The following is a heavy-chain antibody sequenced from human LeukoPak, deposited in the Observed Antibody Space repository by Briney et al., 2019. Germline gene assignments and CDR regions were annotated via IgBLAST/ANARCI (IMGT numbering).Heavy chain of an antibody. Sequence: SGTLSLTCAVSGGSISSSNWWSWVRQPPGKGLEWIGEIYHSGSTNYNPSLKSRVTISVDTSKNQFSLKLSSVTAADTAVYYCARLRIAAPWDIWGQGTMVTVSS. CDR2: IYHSGST. CDR3: ARLRIAAPWDI. J-gene: IGHJ3*02. V-gene: IGHV4-4*02. CDR1: GGSISSSNW. D-gene: IGHD6-13*01.